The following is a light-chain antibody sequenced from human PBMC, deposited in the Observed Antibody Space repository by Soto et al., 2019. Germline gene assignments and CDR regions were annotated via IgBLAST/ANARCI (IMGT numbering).Light chain of an antibody. CDR2: GAS. V-gene: IGKV3-20*01. J-gene: IGKJ4*01. CDR3: QQYGSSLGVT. CDR1: QSVSSSY. Sequence: EILLTQSPGTLSLSPGERATPSCRPSQSVSSSYLAWYQQKPGQAPRLLIYGASSRATGIPDRFSGSGSGTDFTLTISRLEPEDFAVYYCQQYGSSLGVTFGGGTKVDIK.